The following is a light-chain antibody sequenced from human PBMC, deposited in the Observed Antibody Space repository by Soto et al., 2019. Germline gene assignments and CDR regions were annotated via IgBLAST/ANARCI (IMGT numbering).Light chain of an antibody. V-gene: IGLV1-44*01. CDR1: SFHIGTYN. CDR3: AAWDDSLNSYV. J-gene: IGLJ1*01. CDR2: SND. Sequence: QPTPAAGTPGQRVTLSFFWNSFHIGTYNVNWYQQLPGTAPKLLVYSNDQRPSGVPDRFSGSKSGTSASLAISGLQSEDEADYYCAAWDDSLNSYVFGIGTKVTVL.